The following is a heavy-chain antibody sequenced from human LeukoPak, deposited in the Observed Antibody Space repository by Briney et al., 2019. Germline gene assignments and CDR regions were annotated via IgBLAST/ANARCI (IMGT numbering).Heavy chain of an antibody. Sequence: ASVKVSCKASGYTFTTYGISWVRQAPGQGLEWMGWISGYNGNTNYAQKLQGRVTMTTDTSTSTAYVELRSLRSDDTAVFYCAREYCSSTSCSPWYYYYGMDVWGQGTTVTVSS. J-gene: IGHJ6*02. CDR3: AREYCSSTSCSPWYYYYGMDV. CDR1: GYTFTTYG. D-gene: IGHD2-2*01. V-gene: IGHV1-18*01. CDR2: ISGYNGNT.